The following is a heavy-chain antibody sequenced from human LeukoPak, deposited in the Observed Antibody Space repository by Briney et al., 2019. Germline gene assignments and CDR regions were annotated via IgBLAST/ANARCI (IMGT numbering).Heavy chain of an antibody. J-gene: IGHJ4*02. CDR3: ARDYLGGSTLDDY. CDR2: MNPINGNT. D-gene: IGHD7-27*01. Sequence: ASVKVSCKATGFTFTNYDINWVRQATGQGLEWMGWMNPINGNTGYAQKFQGRVTMTRDTSTSTAYMELRSLRSDDTAVYYCARDYLGGSTLDDYWGQGTLVTVSS. CDR1: GFTFTNYD. V-gene: IGHV1-8*01.